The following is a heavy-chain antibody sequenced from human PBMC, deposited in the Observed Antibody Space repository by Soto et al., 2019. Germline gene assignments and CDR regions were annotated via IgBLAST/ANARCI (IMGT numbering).Heavy chain of an antibody. CDR3: AKYNWDRYYDS. V-gene: IGHV3-11*01. D-gene: IGHD1-1*01. Sequence: GGSLRLSCAASGFALSDYYMNWIRQAPGKGLEWVAYISNRGTIIQYTDSVKGRFTISRDIAKNSLYLEMNSLRAEDTAVYYCAKYNWDRYYDSWGQGTRVTVSS. CDR1: GFALSDYY. J-gene: IGHJ4*02. CDR2: ISNRGTII.